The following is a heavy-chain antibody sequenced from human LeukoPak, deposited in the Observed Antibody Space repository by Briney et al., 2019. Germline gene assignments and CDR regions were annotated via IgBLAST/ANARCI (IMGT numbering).Heavy chain of an antibody. Sequence: GSLRLSCVGSGFTFRDYAMAWVRQAPGKGLEWIGYIYYSGSTNYNPSLKSRVTISVDTSKNQFSLKLSSVTAADTAVYYCARGSGSTEYYFDYWGQGTLVTVSS. CDR3: ARGSGSTEYYFDY. V-gene: IGHV4-59*01. CDR2: IYYSGST. J-gene: IGHJ4*02. D-gene: IGHD1-26*01. CDR1: GFTFRDYA.